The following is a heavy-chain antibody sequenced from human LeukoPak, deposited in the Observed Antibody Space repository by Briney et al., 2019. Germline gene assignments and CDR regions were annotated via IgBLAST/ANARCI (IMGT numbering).Heavy chain of an antibody. Sequence: GGSLRLSCAASGFTFSSYGMHWVRQAPGKGLEWVAVISYDGSNKYYADSVKGRFTISRDNSKNTLYLQMNSLRAEDTAVYYCARDPRLRILEWSLRGPYYYYGMDVWGQGTTVTVSS. CDR1: GFTFSSYG. D-gene: IGHD3-3*01. J-gene: IGHJ6*02. CDR2: ISYDGSNK. CDR3: ARDPRLRILEWSLRGPYYYYGMDV. V-gene: IGHV3-30*03.